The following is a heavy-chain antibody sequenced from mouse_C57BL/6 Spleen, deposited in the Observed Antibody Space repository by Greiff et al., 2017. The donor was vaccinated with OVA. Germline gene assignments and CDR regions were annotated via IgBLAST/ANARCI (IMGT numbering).Heavy chain of an antibody. CDR3: ARSEGYGNFDY. D-gene: IGHD2-1*01. Sequence: QVQLKESGAELARPGASVKMSCKASGYTFTSYTMHWVKQRPGQGLEWIGYINPSSGYTKYNQKFKDKATLTADKSSSTAYMQLSSLTSEDSAVYYCARSEGYGNFDYWGQGTTLTVSS. CDR1: GYTFTSYT. V-gene: IGHV1-4*01. J-gene: IGHJ2*01. CDR2: INPSSGYT.